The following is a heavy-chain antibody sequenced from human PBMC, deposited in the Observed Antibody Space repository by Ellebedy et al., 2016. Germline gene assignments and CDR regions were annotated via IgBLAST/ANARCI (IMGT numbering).Heavy chain of an antibody. CDR3: ASGGQIREPDF. CDR2: ISGSSTYT. V-gene: IGHV3-11*06. J-gene: IGHJ4*02. CDR1: GPTFSDSY. D-gene: IGHD1-26*01. Sequence: GGSLRLSCVASGPTFSDSYMGWIRQAPGKGLEWISYISGSSTYTNYADSVKGRFTISRDNAKNSLFLQMNSLRAEDTAVYYRASGGQIREPDFWGQGTLVTVSS.